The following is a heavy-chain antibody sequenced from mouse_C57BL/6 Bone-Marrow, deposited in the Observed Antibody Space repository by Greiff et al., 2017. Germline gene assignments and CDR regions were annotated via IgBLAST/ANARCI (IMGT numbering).Heavy chain of an antibody. CDR2: IHPSDSDT. D-gene: IGHD1-1*01. V-gene: IGHV1-74*01. J-gene: IGHJ1*03. CDR1: GYTFTSYW. CDR3: AIIALYYYGSSWYFDV. Sequence: QVQLQQPGAELVKPGASVKVSCKASGYTFTSYWMHWVTQRPGQGLEWIGRIHPSDSDTNYNPKFKGKATLTVDNSSSTAYMQLSSLTSEDSAVYDCAIIALYYYGSSWYFDVWGTGTTVTGYS.